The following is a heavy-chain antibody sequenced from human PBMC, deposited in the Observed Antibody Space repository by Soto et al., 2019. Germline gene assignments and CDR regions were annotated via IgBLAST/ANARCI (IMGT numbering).Heavy chain of an antibody. CDR2: IKGEANAA. J-gene: IGHJ3*01. D-gene: IGHD3-10*01. CDR3: AREDGEKRGSDALDL. V-gene: IGHV3-74*01. Sequence: EVQLVESGGTLVQPGGSLRLSCVASGFTFSDNWMHWVRQTPGKGLVWVSRIKGEANAARYAESVKGRFTISRDNPKNTLFLQMDRLRDEDTALYYCAREDGEKRGSDALDLWGRGTMVTVSS. CDR1: GFTFSDNW.